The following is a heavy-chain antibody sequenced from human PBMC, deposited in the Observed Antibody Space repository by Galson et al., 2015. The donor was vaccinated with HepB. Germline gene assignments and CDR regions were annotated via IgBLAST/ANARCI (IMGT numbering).Heavy chain of an antibody. V-gene: IGHV3-21*01. CDR3: ARYLGDCSGGSCLKEGHYYYYYGMDV. CDR2: ISSSSSYI. Sequence: SLRLSCAASGFTFSSYSMNWVRQAPGKGLEWVSSISSSSSYIYYADSVKGRFTISRDNAKNSLYLQMNSLRAEDTAVYYCARYLGDCSGGSCLKEGHYYYYYGMDVWGHGTTVTASS. CDR1: GFTFSSYS. J-gene: IGHJ6*02. D-gene: IGHD2-15*01.